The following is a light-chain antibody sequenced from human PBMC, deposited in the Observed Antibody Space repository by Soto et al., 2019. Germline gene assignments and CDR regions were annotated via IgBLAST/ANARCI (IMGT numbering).Light chain of an antibody. CDR1: QSVSTTY. Sequence: EIVLTQSPGTLSLSPGERATLSCRASQSVSTTYLAWYQQKPGQPPRLLIYAASSRATGIPDRFSGSGSGTDFTLTISRLEPEDFAVYYCQYYGSSFGQGTKLEL. J-gene: IGKJ2*01. CDR2: AAS. V-gene: IGKV3-20*01. CDR3: QYYGSS.